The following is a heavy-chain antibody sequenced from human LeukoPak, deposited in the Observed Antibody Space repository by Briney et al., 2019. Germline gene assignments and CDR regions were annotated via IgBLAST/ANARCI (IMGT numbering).Heavy chain of an antibody. J-gene: IGHJ5*02. Sequence: SVKVSCKASGGTFSNYAVSWVRQAPGQGLEWLGGIIPMFGAAKYAQKFQGRVMVTTDEGTTTAYMELISLRSEDTAVYYCVRRQALRGRHRAFDPWGQGTLVTVTS. D-gene: IGHD6-25*01. CDR2: IIPMFGAA. CDR3: VRRQALRGRHRAFDP. CDR1: GGTFSNYA. V-gene: IGHV1-69*05.